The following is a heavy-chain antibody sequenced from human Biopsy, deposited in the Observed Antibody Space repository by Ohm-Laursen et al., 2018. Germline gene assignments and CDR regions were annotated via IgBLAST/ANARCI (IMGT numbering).Heavy chain of an antibody. D-gene: IGHD4-17*01. CDR3: ARDSEYGDYRNYYYGMDV. J-gene: IGHJ6*02. CDR1: GGTFRSDA. V-gene: IGHV1-69*06. CDR2: LVPMFGTA. Sequence: SSVKVSCNASGGTFRSDAISWVRQAPGQGLEWMGGLVPMFGTAKYSQKFQDRVTITADTSTSTAYMVLSSLRSEDTAVYYCARDSEYGDYRNYYYGMDVWGQGTTVTVSS.